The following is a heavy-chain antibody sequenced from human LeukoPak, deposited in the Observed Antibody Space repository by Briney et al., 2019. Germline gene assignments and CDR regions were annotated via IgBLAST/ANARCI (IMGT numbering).Heavy chain of an antibody. D-gene: IGHD3-9*01. CDR3: ASNSDIPR. CDR1: GFTYISYS. Sequence: GGSLRLSCAASGFTYISYSMDWVRQGPGNGLEGVSSISSISTYIYYADSVKGRFTISRDNAKNSLDLQLNSLRAEDTAVYYCASNSDIPRWGQGTLVTVSS. J-gene: IGHJ4*02. CDR2: ISSISTYI. V-gene: IGHV3-21*01.